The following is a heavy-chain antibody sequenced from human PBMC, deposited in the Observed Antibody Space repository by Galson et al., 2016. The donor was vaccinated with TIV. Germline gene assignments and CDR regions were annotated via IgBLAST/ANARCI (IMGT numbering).Heavy chain of an antibody. CDR1: GFTFSSHA. CDR2: ISGSGATT. Sequence: SLRLSCAASGFTFSSHAMTWVRQAPGKGLEWVSAISGSGATTHYADSVKGRFTISRHNSKNTMYLQMNSLRGEDTAIYYCARGLRGSNYNWFDPWGQGTLVTVSS. V-gene: IGHV3-23*01. D-gene: IGHD1-1*01. J-gene: IGHJ5*02. CDR3: ARGLRGSNYNWFDP.